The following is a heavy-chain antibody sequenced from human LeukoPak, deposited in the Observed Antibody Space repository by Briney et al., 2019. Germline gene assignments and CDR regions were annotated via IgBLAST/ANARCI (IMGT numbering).Heavy chain of an antibody. CDR3: ARYCTFRTCSGTKFDY. D-gene: IGHD1-1*01. CDR1: GFDFSNHW. Sequence: GGSLRLSCAASGFDFSNHWMSWVRQAPGKGLEWVANIKPDGSEKYYLDSVKGRFTFSRDNAKNSLYLQMNSLRAEDTAVYFCARYCTFRTCSGTKFDYWGQGTLVTVSS. CDR2: IKPDGSEK. J-gene: IGHJ4*02. V-gene: IGHV3-7*01.